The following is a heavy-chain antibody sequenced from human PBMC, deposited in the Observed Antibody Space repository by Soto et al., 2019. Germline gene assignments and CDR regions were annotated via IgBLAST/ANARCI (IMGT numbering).Heavy chain of an antibody. J-gene: IGHJ4*02. CDR3: ARGACSSTSCYAGILGD. D-gene: IGHD2-2*01. CDR2: ISSNGGST. V-gene: IGHV3-64*01. Sequence: EVQLVESGGGLVQPGGSLRLSCAASGFTFSSYAMHWVRQAPGKGLEYVSAISSNGGSTYYANSVKGRFTISRDNSKNTLYLQRGSLRAEDMAVYYCARGACSSTSCYAGILGDWGQGTLVTVSS. CDR1: GFTFSSYA.